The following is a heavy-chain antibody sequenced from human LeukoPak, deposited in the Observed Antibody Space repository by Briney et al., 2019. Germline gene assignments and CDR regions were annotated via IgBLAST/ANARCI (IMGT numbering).Heavy chain of an antibody. V-gene: IGHV4-30-2*01. CDR2: IYHSGST. Sequence: SQTLSLTCTVSGGSISSGGYSWSWIRQPRGRGLEWIEYIYHSGSTYYNPSLKSPVPISVDRSKNQFSLKLSSVTAADPAVYYCARVVTYYYGSGSYDWFDHWGQGTLVTVSS. CDR3: ARVVTYYYGSGSYDWFDH. D-gene: IGHD3-10*01. J-gene: IGHJ5*02. CDR1: GGSISSGGYS.